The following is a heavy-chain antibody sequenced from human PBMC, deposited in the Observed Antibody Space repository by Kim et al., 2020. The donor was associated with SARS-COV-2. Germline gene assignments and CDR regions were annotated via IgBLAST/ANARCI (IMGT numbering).Heavy chain of an antibody. V-gene: IGHV1-3*01. J-gene: IGHJ5*02. CDR1: GYTFTSYA. CDR3: ARNGAQQWLVGGWFDP. Sequence: ASVKVSCKASGYTFTSYAMHWVRQAPGQRLEWMGWINAGNGNTKYSQKFQGRVTITRDTSASTAYMELSSLRSEDTAVYYCARNGAQQWLVGGWFDPWGQGTLVTVSS. D-gene: IGHD6-19*01. CDR2: INAGNGNT.